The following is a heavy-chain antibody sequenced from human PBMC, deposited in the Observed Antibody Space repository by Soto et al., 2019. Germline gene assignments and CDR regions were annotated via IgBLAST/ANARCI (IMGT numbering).Heavy chain of an antibody. J-gene: IGHJ6*02. CDR3: ARQSVGGVQAYYGMEV. Sequence: QVQLVQSGGGMKKPGASVKVSCKASGYTFTSYGISWVRQAPGQGLQWMGWISGNNGDTKYAQKFQGRVSMTTDTSTSTAYMELRSLRSDDTAVYFCARQSVGGVQAYYGMEVWGQGTTVTVSS. CDR2: ISGNNGDT. CDR1: GYTFTSYG. D-gene: IGHD2-8*02. V-gene: IGHV1-18*01.